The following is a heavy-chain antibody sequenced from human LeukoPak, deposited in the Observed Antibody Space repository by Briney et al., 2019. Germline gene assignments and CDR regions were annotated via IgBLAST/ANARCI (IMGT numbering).Heavy chain of an antibody. D-gene: IGHD3-3*01. CDR2: IYTSGST. CDR3: ARSPRVVTPGYYYYYYTDV. Sequence: SETLSLTCTVSGGSISSGSYYWSWIRQPAGKGLEWIGRIYTSGSTNYNPSLKSRVTISVDTSKNQFSLKLSSVTAADTAVYYCARSPRVVTPGYYYYYYTDVWGKGTTVTVSS. V-gene: IGHV4-61*02. J-gene: IGHJ6*03. CDR1: GGSISSGSYY.